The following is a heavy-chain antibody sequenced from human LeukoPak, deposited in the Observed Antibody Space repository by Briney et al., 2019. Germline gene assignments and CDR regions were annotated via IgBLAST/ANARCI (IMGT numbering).Heavy chain of an antibody. CDR3: ARRRITIFGVALDY. D-gene: IGHD3-3*01. CDR1: GFTFSSYA. V-gene: IGHV3-30-3*01. J-gene: IGHJ4*02. CDR2: ISYEGSNK. Sequence: GGSLRLSCAASGFTFSSYAMHWVRQAPGKGLEWVAVISYEGSNKYYADSVKGRFTISRDNSKNTLYLQMNSLRAEDTAVYYCARRRITIFGVALDYWGQGTLVTVSS.